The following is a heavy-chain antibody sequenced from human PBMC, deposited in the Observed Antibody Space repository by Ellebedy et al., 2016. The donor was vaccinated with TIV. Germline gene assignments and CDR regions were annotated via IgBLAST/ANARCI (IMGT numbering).Heavy chain of an antibody. CDR1: SYTFTSYG. CDR3: ARSGHYYDSSGYYSP. J-gene: IGHJ5*02. Sequence: ASVKVSXKASSYTFTSYGITWVRQPPGQGLEWMGWISAYNGNTNYAQKLQGRVTMTTDTSTSTAYMELSRLRSDDTAVYYCARSGHYYDSSGYYSPWGQGTLVTVSS. V-gene: IGHV1-18*01. CDR2: ISAYNGNT. D-gene: IGHD3-22*01.